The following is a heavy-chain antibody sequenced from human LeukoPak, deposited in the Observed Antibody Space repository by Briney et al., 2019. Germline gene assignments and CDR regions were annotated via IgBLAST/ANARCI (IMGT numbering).Heavy chain of an antibody. CDR3: ITTTTVTSN. J-gene: IGHJ4*02. Sequence: GGSLRLSCAVSGLTFSNFWINWVRQAPGKGLEWVANINQDGSVKYYLAPVKGRFTILRNNSKNSLYLQMNSLRADDTAVYYCITTTTVTSNWGQGTLVTVSS. CDR2: INQDGSVK. D-gene: IGHD4-17*01. CDR1: GLTFSNFW. V-gene: IGHV3-7*01.